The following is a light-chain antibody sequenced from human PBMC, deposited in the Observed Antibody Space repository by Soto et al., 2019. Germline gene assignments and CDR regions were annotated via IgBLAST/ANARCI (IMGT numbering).Light chain of an antibody. Sequence: DIQMTQSPSTLSASVGDRVTITCRASESIRTWLAWYQHKPGKAPKFLIYAASSLQSGVPSRFSGSGSGTDFTLTISSLQPEDFATYYCHQSYSTPLTFGGGTKVDIK. CDR2: AAS. CDR1: ESIRTW. J-gene: IGKJ4*01. V-gene: IGKV1-39*01. CDR3: HQSYSTPLT.